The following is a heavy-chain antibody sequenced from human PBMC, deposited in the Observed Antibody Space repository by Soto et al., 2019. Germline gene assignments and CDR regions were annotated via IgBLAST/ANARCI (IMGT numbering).Heavy chain of an antibody. J-gene: IGHJ4*02. Sequence: ASVKVSCKVSGDTLAKLSIHWLRQAPGKGLEWMGGFDPENGETFYTQKFQGRVTMTEDTSTDTAYMALSSLRSEDTAVYYCASYAGYPHWWGQGTLVTVSS. CDR1: GDTLAKLS. CDR2: FDPENGET. CDR3: ASYAGYPHW. V-gene: IGHV1-24*01. D-gene: IGHD2-2*01.